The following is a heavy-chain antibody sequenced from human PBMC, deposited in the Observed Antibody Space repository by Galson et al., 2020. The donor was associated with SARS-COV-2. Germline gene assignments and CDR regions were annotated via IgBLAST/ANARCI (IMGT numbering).Heavy chain of an antibody. CDR3: ARVRGRATAAGKEYYYGLDV. V-gene: IGHV3-21*01. CDR2: ISAVSSYI. J-gene: IGHJ6*02. CDR1: GFPFSSYS. Sequence: GGSLRLSFAASGFPFSSYSMNWVRQAPGKGLEWVSSISAVSSYIFYAASVKGRFTISRDNAETSLLLEMNSLRADDTAVYYCARVRGRATAAGKEYYYGLDVWGQGTTVTVSS. D-gene: IGHD6-13*01.